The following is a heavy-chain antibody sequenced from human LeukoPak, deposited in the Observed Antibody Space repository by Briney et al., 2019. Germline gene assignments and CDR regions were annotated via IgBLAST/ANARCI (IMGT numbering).Heavy chain of an antibody. CDR3: ASDSGYYGMDV. CDR1: GGSISSYY. CDR2: IYYSGST. V-gene: IGHV4-59*01. D-gene: IGHD3-22*01. J-gene: IGHJ6*02. Sequence: SETLSLTCTVSGGSISSYYWSWIRQPPGKGLEWIGYIYYSGSTNYNPSLKSRVTISVVTSKNQFSLKLSSVTAADTAVYYCASDSGYYGMDVWGQGTTVTVSS.